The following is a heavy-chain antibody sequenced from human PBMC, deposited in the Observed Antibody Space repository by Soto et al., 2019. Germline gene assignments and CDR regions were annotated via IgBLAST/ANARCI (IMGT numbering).Heavy chain of an antibody. D-gene: IGHD3-16*01. J-gene: IGHJ6*02. Sequence: GGSLTLSAPSPVVTFRRYSINWVRPATGQGLEWVAYGRSSTRTLNYAASAKGRFIISTSTAKNSLYLQMHSLRHEDTAVYYNAREGGPLLQTGMDVWGQGTPVTVSS. CDR3: AREGGPLLQTGMDV. CDR2: GRSSTRTL. V-gene: IGHV3-48*02. CDR1: VVTFRRYS.